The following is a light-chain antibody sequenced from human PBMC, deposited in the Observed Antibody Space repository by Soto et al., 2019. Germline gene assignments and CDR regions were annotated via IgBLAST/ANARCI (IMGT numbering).Light chain of an antibody. CDR3: LQSLHFPLT. J-gene: IGKJ4*01. V-gene: IGKV2D-29*01. CDR1: QTLLHSNGKSY. Sequence: EIVMTQTPLSLSVTPGQSASISCRSSQTLLHSNGKSYLYWYLQKAGQAPQLLIYEVSKRFSGVPYRFSGSGAGTDFTLKISRVEAEDVGIYYCLQSLHFPLTSGGGNKVEIK. CDR2: EVS.